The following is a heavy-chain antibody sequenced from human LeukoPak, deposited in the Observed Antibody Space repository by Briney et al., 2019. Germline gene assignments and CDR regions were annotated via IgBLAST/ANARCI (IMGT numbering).Heavy chain of an antibody. CDR3: ARWRDGLLYFDY. D-gene: IGHD2-8*01. Sequence: GSLRLSCAASGFTVSSNYMSWVRQAPGKGLEWVSSISSSSSYIYYADSVKGRFTISRDNAKNSLYLQMNSLRAEDTAVYYCARWRDGLLYFDYWGQGTLVTVSS. J-gene: IGHJ4*02. CDR2: ISSSSSYI. CDR1: GFTVSSNY. V-gene: IGHV3-21*01.